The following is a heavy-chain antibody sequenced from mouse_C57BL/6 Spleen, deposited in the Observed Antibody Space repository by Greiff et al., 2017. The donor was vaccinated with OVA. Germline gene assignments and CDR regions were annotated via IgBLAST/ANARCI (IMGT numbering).Heavy chain of an antibody. V-gene: IGHV3-6*01. CDR2: ISYDGSN. CDR3: ARDGYWGFAY. CDR1: GYSITSGYY. J-gene: IGHJ3*01. D-gene: IGHD2-2*01. Sequence: DVKLQESGPGLVKPSQSLSLTCSVTGYSITSGYYWNWIRQFPGNKLEWMGYISYDGSNNYNPSLKNRISITRDTSKNQFFLKLNSVTTEDTATYYCARDGYWGFAYWGQGTLVTVSA.